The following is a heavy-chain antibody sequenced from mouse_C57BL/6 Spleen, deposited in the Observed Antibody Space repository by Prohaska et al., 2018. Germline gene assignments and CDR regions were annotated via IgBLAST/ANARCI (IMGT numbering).Heavy chain of an antibody. CDR2: FISDGIPI. D-gene: IGHD1-1*01. CDR1: GFTFIAFW. Sequence: EVQLLETGGGLVQPGGSRGLSCEGSGFTFIAFWLSWVLQPPGKTLDWIGDFISDGIPINYAPAIQDRFTIVRANEKSFLYMQLCNVRAEDIVTYLCMGYGSSDWYFDVWGTGTTVTV. V-gene: IGHV11-2*01. CDR3: MGYGSSDWYFDV. J-gene: IGHJ1*03.